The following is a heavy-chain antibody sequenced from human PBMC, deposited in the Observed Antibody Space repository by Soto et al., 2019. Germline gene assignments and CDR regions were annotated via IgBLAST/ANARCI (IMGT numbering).Heavy chain of an antibody. CDR1: GGSISSDF. CDR2: ISISGKT. V-gene: IGHV4-59*01. Sequence: QVQLQESGPGLVKPSETLSLTCTVSGGSISSDFWSWIRQPPGKGLEWIGYISISGKTDSSPSLKSRATISAYTPRNQFSLKLRSVNTSDTAVYFCARCREDFHAGSCPRWMWLAPWGQGTLVTVSS. CDR3: ARCREDFHAGSCPRWMWLAP. D-gene: IGHD3-10*01. J-gene: IGHJ5*02.